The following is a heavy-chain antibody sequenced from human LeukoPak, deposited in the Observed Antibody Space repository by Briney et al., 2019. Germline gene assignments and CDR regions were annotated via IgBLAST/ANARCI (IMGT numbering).Heavy chain of an antibody. CDR1: GYTFTGYY. V-gene: IGHV1-2*06. Sequence: ASVKVSCKASGYTFTGYYMHWVRQAPGQGLGWMGRINPNSGGTNYAQKFQGRVTMTRDTSISTAYMELSRLRSDDTAVYYCARERRGITGTRIVYNWFDPWGQGTLVTVSS. J-gene: IGHJ5*02. CDR3: ARERRGITGTRIVYNWFDP. CDR2: INPNSGGT. D-gene: IGHD1-7*01.